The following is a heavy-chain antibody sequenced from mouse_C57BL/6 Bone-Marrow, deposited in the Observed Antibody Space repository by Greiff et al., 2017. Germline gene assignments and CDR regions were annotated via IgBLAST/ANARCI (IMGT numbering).Heavy chain of an antibody. V-gene: IGHV1-64*01. CDR1: GYTFTSYW. CDR3: AGYYGSSPAWFAY. CDR2: IHPNSGST. Sequence: QVQQQQPGAELVKPGASVKLSCKASGYTFTSYWMHWVKQRPGQGLEWIGMIHPNSGSTNYNEKFKSKATLTVDKSSSTAYMQLSSLTSEDSAVYYCAGYYGSSPAWFAYWGQGTLVTVSA. J-gene: IGHJ3*01. D-gene: IGHD1-1*01.